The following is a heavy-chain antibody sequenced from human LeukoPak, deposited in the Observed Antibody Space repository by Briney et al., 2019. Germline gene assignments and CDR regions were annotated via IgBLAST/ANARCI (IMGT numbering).Heavy chain of an antibody. CDR1: GGTFSSYA. V-gene: IGHV1-69*04. CDR2: IIPILGIA. CDR3: ARDLDTAMDDY. Sequence: ASVKVSCKASGGTFSSYAISWVRQAPGQGLKWMGRIIPILGIANYAQKFQGRVTITADKSTSTAYMELSSLRSEDTAVYYCARDLDTAMDDYWGQGTLVTVSS. J-gene: IGHJ4*02. D-gene: IGHD5-18*01.